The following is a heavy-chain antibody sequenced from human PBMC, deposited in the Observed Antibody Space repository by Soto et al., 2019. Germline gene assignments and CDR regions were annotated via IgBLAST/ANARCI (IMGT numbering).Heavy chain of an antibody. CDR1: GFSFVSFL. CDR3: VKEGTMAPRYWFGT. Sequence: PGGSLRLSCSGSGFSFVSFLIHFFRQAPLKGLEYVSSISDNGDSTYYADSVKGRFIISRDSSTLYLQMSGLRPDDTAVYYCVKEGTMAPRYWFGTWGQGTMVTVS. D-gene: IGHD3-10*01. V-gene: IGHV3-64D*06. J-gene: IGHJ4*02. CDR2: ISDNGDST.